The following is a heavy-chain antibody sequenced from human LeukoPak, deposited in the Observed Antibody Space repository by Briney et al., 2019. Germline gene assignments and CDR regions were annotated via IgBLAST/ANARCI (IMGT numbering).Heavy chain of an antibody. CDR3: ARLTTMVRGVPSFNWFDP. V-gene: IGHV4-59*08. D-gene: IGHD3-10*01. Sequence: SETLSLTCTVSGGSISSYYWSWIRQPPGKGLEWIGYIYYSGSTNYNPSLKSRVTISVDTSKNQFSLKLSSVTAADMAVYYCARLTTMVRGVPSFNWFDPWGQGTLVTVSS. J-gene: IGHJ5*02. CDR1: GGSISSYY. CDR2: IYYSGST.